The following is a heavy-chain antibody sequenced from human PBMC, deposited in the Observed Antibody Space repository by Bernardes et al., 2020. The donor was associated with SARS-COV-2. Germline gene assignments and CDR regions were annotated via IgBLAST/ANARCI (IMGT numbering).Heavy chain of an antibody. CDR3: ARAAYDFWSGHFDY. D-gene: IGHD3-3*01. CDR1: GGSISSSNW. J-gene: IGHJ4*02. V-gene: IGHV4-4*02. Sequence: LSLTCAVSGGSISSSNWWSWVRQPPGKGLEWIGEIYHSGSTNYNPSLKSRLTISVDKSKNQFSLKLSSVTAADTAVYYCARAAYDFWSGHFDYWGQGTLVTVSS. CDR2: IYHSGST.